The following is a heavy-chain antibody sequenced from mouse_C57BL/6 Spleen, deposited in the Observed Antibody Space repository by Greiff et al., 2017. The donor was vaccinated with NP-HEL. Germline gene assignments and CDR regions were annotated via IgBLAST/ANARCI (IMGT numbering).Heavy chain of an antibody. D-gene: IGHD1-1*01. CDR3: TGTSGSSYPHFDY. CDR1: GFTFSNYW. J-gene: IGHJ2*01. Sequence: EVKLLESGGGLVQPGGSMKLSCVASGFTFSNYWMNWVRQSPEKGLEWVAQIRLKSDNYATHYAESVKGRFIISRDDSKSSVYRQMNNLRAEDTGIYYCTGTSGSSYPHFDYWGQGTTLTVSS. CDR2: IRLKSDNYAT. V-gene: IGHV6-3*01.